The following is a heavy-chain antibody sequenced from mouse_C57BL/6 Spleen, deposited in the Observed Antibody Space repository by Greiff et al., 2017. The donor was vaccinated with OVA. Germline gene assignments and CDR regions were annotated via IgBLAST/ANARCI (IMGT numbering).Heavy chain of an antibody. CDR2: ILPGSGST. Sequence: QVQLQQSGAELMKPGDSVKLSCKATGYTFTGYWLAWVKQRPGHGLEWIGEILPGSGSTNYNEKFKSKATFTADTSSNTSYMQLSSLTTEDAAIYYCGSREKYFDYWGQGTTLTVSS. J-gene: IGHJ2*01. CDR3: GSREKYFDY. D-gene: IGHD3-3*01. V-gene: IGHV1-9*01. CDR1: GYTFTGYW.